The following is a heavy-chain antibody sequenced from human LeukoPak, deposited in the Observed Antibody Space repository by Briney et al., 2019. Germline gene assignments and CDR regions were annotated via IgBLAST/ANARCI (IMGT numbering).Heavy chain of an antibody. CDR1: GFTFSSYA. D-gene: IGHD3-22*01. CDR2: IHDSGATT. Sequence: GGSLRLSCAASGFTFSSYAMNWVRQAPGKGLEWLSGIHDSGATTNYADSVRGRFTISRDNSKNTLYLQMNSLRAEDTAVYYCAKEVHSCGYYSDYWGQGTLVTVSS. V-gene: IGHV3-23*01. CDR3: AKEVHSCGYYSDY. J-gene: IGHJ4*02.